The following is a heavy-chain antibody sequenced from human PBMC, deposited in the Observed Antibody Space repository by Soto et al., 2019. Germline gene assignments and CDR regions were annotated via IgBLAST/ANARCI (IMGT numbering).Heavy chain of an antibody. CDR2: ISGSGGRS. Sequence: VQLLDSGGGLVQPGGSLRLSCAASGFTFSNYAMTWVRQGPGKWLEWVSGISGSGGRSYYADSVQGRFTIARVNSKRTLYLQMNRLRAEDTAVYYCAKAYFVWSSEQPYYFDYWGQGTLVTVSS. CDR3: AKAYFVWSSEQPYYFDY. CDR1: GFTFSNYA. J-gene: IGHJ4*02. D-gene: IGHD3-16*01. V-gene: IGHV3-23*01.